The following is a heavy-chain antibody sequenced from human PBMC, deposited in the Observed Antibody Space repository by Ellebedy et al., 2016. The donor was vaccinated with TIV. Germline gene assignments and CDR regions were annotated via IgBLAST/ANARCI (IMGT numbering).Heavy chain of an antibody. D-gene: IGHD3-22*01. CDR1: GFSVSSNY. V-gene: IGHV3-21*01. J-gene: IGHJ4*02. CDR2: ISSSSSYI. CDR3: ARENYYYHSSGYYPYYFDY. Sequence: GESLKISCAASGFSVSSNYMSWVRQAPGKGLEWVSSISSSSSYIYYADSVKGRFTISRDNAKNSLYLQMNSLRAEDTAVYYCARENYYYHSSGYYPYYFDYWGQGTLVTVSS.